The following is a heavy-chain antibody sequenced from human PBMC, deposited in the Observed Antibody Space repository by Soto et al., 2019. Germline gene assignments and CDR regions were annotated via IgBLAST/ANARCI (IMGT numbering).Heavy chain of an antibody. CDR3: AKVQVVLTGSDLIDY. V-gene: IGHV3-23*01. J-gene: IGHJ4*02. CDR2: ISGSRGST. CDR1: GFTFSSYA. D-gene: IGHD3-9*01. Sequence: GGSLRLSCAASGFTFSSYAMSWVRQAPGKGLEWVSAISGSRGSTYYADSVKGRFTISRDNSKNTLYLQMNSLRAEDTAVYYCAKVQVVLTGSDLIDYWGQGTLVTVSS.